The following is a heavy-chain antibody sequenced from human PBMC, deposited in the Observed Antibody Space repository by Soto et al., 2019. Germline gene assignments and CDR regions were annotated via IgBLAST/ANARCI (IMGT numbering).Heavy chain of an antibody. V-gene: IGHV3-23*01. Sequence: EVQLLESGGGLVQPGGSLRLSCAASGFTFSSYAMSWVRQAPGKGLEWVSAISGSGGSTYYADSVKGRFTISRDNSKNTLYLQMNSLRAEDTAVYYCAILLRYSSGVGNYWGQGTLVTVSS. D-gene: IGHD6-19*01. J-gene: IGHJ4*02. CDR2: ISGSGGST. CDR1: GFTFSSYA. CDR3: AILLRYSSGVGNY.